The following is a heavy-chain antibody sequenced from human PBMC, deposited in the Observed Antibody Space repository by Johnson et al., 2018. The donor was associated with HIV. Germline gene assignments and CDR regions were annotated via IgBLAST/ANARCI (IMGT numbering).Heavy chain of an antibody. D-gene: IGHD6-13*01. CDR1: GFTVSSYY. Sequence: VQLMESGGGLVQPGGSLRLSCAASGFTVSSYYMSWVRQAPGKGLEWVSVLFSGGSTYYADSVKGRFSISRANSKNTLYLQMNSLRVEDTAVYYCAKCIWGSSLIDAFDVWGQGTMVTVSS. V-gene: IGHV3-66*01. CDR3: AKCIWGSSLIDAFDV. CDR2: LFSGGST. J-gene: IGHJ3*01.